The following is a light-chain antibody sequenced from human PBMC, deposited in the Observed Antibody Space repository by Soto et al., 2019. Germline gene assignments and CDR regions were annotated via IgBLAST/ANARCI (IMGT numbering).Light chain of an antibody. Sequence: QSALTQPRSVSGSLGQSVTISCTGTSSDVGAYDFVSWYQQNPGKAPRLIIFDVIKRPSGVPDRFSGSKSGNTASLTISGLQSEDEADYHCAAWDGSLNGVVFGGGTKVTVL. CDR1: SSDVGAYDF. CDR3: AAWDGSLNGVV. V-gene: IGLV2-11*01. CDR2: DVI. J-gene: IGLJ2*01.